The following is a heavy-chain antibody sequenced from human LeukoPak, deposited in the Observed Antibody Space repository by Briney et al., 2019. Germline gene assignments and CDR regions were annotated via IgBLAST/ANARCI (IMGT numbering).Heavy chain of an antibody. CDR1: GGSLRGHY. CDR3: ARGSDPITGYFYYYMDV. CDR2: INHSGST. Sequence: AETLSLTCGVYGGSLRGHYWSWIRQPPGKGLEWVGEINHSGSTNYNPSFWGRVTISVDTSKNQFFLKLNSVTAADTAVYYCARGSDPITGYFYYYMDVWGRGTTVTVSS. D-gene: IGHD3-10*01. J-gene: IGHJ6*03. V-gene: IGHV4-34*01.